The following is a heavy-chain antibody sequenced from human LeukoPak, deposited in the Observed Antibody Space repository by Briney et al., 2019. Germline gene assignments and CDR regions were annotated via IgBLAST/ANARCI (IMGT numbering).Heavy chain of an antibody. V-gene: IGHV3-7*01. CDR3: ARGPFDRFYYYMDV. Sequence: PGGSLRLSCAASGFTFSNYWMAWVRQAPGKGLEWVANIKQDGSEEYYVDSVKGRFTIARDNAKSSLYVQMNSLRAEDTAVYYCARGPFDRFYYYMDVWGKGTTVTVSS. CDR1: GFTFSNYW. CDR2: IKQDGSEE. D-gene: IGHD3-9*01. J-gene: IGHJ6*03.